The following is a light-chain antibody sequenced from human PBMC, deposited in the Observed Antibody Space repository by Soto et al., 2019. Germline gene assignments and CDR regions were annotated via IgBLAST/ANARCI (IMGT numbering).Light chain of an antibody. CDR2: GAS. J-gene: IGKJ1*01. CDR3: QQDCNLPPT. V-gene: IGKV3D-7*01. CDR1: QSVSSSY. Sequence: PGERVTLSCRASQSVSSSYLTWYQQKPGQAPSLLIYGASTRATSIPARFSGSGSGTDFTLTISSLLPEDFAVYYCQQDCNLPPTFGRGSKVEVK.